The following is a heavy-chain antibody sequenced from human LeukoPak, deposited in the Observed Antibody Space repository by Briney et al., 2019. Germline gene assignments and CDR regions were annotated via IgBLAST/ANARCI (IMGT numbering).Heavy chain of an antibody. CDR3: ARGGTMWAEIDY. V-gene: IGHV3-11*04. Sequence: PGGSLRLSCAASGFTFSDYYMNWIRQAPGKGLEWVSYISSTSSTKYYADSVKGRFTISRDNAKNSLYLQMNSLRAEDTAVYYCARGGTMWAEIDYWGQGTLVTVSS. CDR1: GFTFSDYY. D-gene: IGHD1-7*01. J-gene: IGHJ4*02. CDR2: ISSTSSTK.